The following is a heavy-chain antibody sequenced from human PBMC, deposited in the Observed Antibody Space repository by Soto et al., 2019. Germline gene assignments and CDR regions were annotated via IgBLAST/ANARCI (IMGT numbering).Heavy chain of an antibody. CDR1: GGSISSYY. CDR3: ARLGGSRPLLAAGVTEVFYYYYGMDV. D-gene: IGHD6-13*01. CDR2: IYYSGST. Sequence: SGTLSLTCTVSGGSISSYYWSWIRQPPGEGLEWIGYIYYSGSTNYNPSLKSRVTISVDTSTNQFSLKLSSVTAADTAVYYCARLGGSRPLLAAGVTEVFYYYYGMDVWGQGTTVT. J-gene: IGHJ6*02. V-gene: IGHV4-59*08.